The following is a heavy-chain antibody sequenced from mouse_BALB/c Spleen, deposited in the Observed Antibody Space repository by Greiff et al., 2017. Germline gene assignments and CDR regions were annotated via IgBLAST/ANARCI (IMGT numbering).Heavy chain of an antibody. Sequence: EVQVVESGGGLVQPGGSLKLSCAASGFTFSSYTMSWVRQTPEKRLEWVAYISNGGGSTYYPDTVKGRFTISRDNAKNTLYLQMSSLKSEDTAMYYCARHLITTAMDYWGQGTSVTVSS. V-gene: IGHV5-12-2*01. CDR2: ISNGGGST. CDR3: ARHLITTAMDY. D-gene: IGHD2-4*01. J-gene: IGHJ4*01. CDR1: GFTFSSYT.